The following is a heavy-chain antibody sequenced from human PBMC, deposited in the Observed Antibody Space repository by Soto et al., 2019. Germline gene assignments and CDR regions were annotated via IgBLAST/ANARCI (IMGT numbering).Heavy chain of an antibody. CDR2: IYYSGST. Sequence: SETLSLTCTVSGGSISSCDYYWSWIRQPPGKGLEWIGYIYYSGSTYYNPSLKSRVTISVDTSKNQFSLKLSSVTAADTAVYYCARHGTYDYTVDWFDPWGQGTLVTVSS. CDR3: ARHGTYDYTVDWFDP. D-gene: IGHD3-16*01. J-gene: IGHJ5*02. CDR1: GGSISSCDYY. V-gene: IGHV4-30-4*01.